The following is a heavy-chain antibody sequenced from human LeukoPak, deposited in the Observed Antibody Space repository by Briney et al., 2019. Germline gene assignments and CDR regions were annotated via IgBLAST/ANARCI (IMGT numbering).Heavy chain of an antibody. CDR1: GGSISSGGYS. D-gene: IGHD2-15*01. Sequence: LSLTCAVSGGSISSGGYSWSWVRQAPGKGLEWVSGIGGSGGATYYADSVKGRFTISRDNSRNTLYLQINSLRAEDTAVYYCAKVDWRSDCSAGSCPNWGQGTLVTVSS. V-gene: IGHV3-23*01. J-gene: IGHJ4*02. CDR3: AKVDWRSDCSAGSCPN. CDR2: IGGSGGAT.